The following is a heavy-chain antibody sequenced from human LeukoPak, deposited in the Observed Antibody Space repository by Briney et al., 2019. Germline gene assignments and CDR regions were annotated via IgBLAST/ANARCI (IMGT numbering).Heavy chain of an antibody. Sequence: GGSLRLSCAVYGFTFSNSWMSWVRQAPGKGLEWVANIKQDGSEKYYVDSVKGRFTISRDNAKNSLYLQMNSLRAEDTAVYYCARGGYSYGFDAFDIWGQGTMVTVSS. J-gene: IGHJ3*02. V-gene: IGHV3-7*04. CDR3: ARGGYSYGFDAFDI. CDR2: IKQDGSEK. D-gene: IGHD5-18*01. CDR1: GFTFSNSW.